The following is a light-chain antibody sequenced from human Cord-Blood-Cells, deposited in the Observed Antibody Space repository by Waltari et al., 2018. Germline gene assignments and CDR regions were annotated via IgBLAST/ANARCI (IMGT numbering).Light chain of an antibody. Sequence: QSALTQPASVSGSPGQSITISCTGTSSDVGSYNLVSWYQQHPGKATKLMIYEGSKRPSGVSNRFSGSKSGNTASLTISGLQAEDEADYYCCSYAGSSTLGVFGGGTKLTVL. CDR1: SSDVGSYNL. V-gene: IGLV2-23*01. CDR3: CSYAGSSTLGV. CDR2: EGS. J-gene: IGLJ3*02.